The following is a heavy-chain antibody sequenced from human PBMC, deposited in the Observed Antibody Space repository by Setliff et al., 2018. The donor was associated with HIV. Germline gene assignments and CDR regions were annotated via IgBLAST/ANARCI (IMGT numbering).Heavy chain of an antibody. V-gene: IGHV4-31*03. CDR2: IYHRGNT. D-gene: IGHD6-6*01. J-gene: IGHJ4*02. CDR1: GGSISSGDYY. Sequence: PSETLSLTCSVFGGSISSGDYYWSWIRQHPGKGLEWIGFIYHRGNTHYNSSLKSRLTISVDTSKNQFSLKLNSVTAADTAVYFCARVALAGMSARPFYFDYWGQGALVTVSS. CDR3: ARVALAGMSARPFYFDY.